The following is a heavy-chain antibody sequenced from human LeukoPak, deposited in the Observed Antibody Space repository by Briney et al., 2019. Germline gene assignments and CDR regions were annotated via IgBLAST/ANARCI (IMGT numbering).Heavy chain of an antibody. CDR3: ARGEDYGDYFDY. V-gene: IGHV3-53*01. CDR2: IYSGGST. J-gene: IGHJ4*02. Sequence: PGGSLRLSCAASGFTVSSNYMNWVRQAPGKGLEWVSVIYSGGSTYYADSVRGRFTISRDNSKNTLFLQMNSLRAEDTAVYYCARGEDYGDYFDYWGQGTLVTASS. D-gene: IGHD4-17*01. CDR1: GFTVSSNY.